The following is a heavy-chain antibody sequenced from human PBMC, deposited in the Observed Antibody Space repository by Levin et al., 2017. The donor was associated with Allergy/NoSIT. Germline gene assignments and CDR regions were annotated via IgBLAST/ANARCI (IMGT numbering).Heavy chain of an antibody. CDR3: ARSQYYDFWSGYYPDY. D-gene: IGHD3-3*01. CDR2: ISYDGSNK. CDR1: GFTFSSYA. Sequence: GGSLRLSCAASGFTFSSYAMHWVRQAPGKGLEWVAVISYDGSNKYYADSVKGRFTISRDNSKNTLYLQMNSLRAEDTAVYYCARSQYYDFWSGYYPDYWGQGTLVTVSS. V-gene: IGHV3-30-3*01. J-gene: IGHJ4*02.